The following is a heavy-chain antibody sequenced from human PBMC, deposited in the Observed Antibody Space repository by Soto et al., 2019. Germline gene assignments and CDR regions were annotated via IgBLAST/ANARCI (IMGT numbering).Heavy chain of an antibody. CDR2: AHHSGRT. V-gene: IGHV4-4*02. Sequence: QVQLQESGPGLVKPSGTLSLTCTVSGGSMSSSNWWNWVRQPPGKGLEWIGEAHHSGRTNYNPSLKSRFTISVDKSKNHFSLKLSSVTAADTAVYYCARSEATVLDNWGQGTLVTVSS. J-gene: IGHJ4*02. CDR1: GGSMSSSNW. D-gene: IGHD4-17*01. CDR3: ARSEATVLDN.